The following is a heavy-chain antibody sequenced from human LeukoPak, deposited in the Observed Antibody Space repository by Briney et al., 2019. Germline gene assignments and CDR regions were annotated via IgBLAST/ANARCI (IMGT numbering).Heavy chain of an antibody. Sequence: SETLSLTCTVSGGSINNYYWSWIRQPPGKGLEWIGEINHSGSTNYNPSLKSRVTISVDTSKNQFSLKLSSVTAADTAVYYCARGRGITMIVVVITSGAFDIWGQGTMVTVSS. D-gene: IGHD3-22*01. CDR2: INHSGST. CDR3: ARGRGITMIVVVITSGAFDI. V-gene: IGHV4-34*01. J-gene: IGHJ3*02. CDR1: GGSINNYY.